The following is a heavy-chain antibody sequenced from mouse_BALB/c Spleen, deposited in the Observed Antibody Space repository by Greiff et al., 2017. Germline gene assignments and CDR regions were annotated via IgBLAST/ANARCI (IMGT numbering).Heavy chain of an antibody. D-gene: IGHD1-1*01. CDR3: ARRGYYYGSSAMDY. Sequence: VQLVESGAELVRPGTSVKVSCKASGYAFTNYLIEWVKQRPGQGLEWIGYINPSSGYTEYNQKFKDKTTLTADKSSSTAYMQLSSLTSEDSAVYYCARRGYYYGSSAMDYWGQGTSVTVSS. CDR1: GYAFTNYL. CDR2: INPSSGYT. V-gene: IGHV1-4*02. J-gene: IGHJ4*01.